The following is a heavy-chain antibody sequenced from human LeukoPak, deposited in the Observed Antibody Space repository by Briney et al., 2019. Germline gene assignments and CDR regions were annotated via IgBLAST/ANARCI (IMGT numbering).Heavy chain of an antibody. Sequence: SQTLSLTCTVSGGSISSGSYYWSWIRQPAGKGLEWIGRIYTSGSTNYNPSLKSRVTISVDTSKNQFSLKLSSVTAADTAVYYCARHVNGDYVFDLWGRGTLVTVSS. D-gene: IGHD4-17*01. CDR1: GGSISSGSYY. CDR3: ARHVNGDYVFDL. V-gene: IGHV4-61*02. J-gene: IGHJ2*01. CDR2: IYTSGST.